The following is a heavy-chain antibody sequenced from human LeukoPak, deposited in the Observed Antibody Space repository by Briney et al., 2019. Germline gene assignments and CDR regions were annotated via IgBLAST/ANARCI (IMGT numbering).Heavy chain of an antibody. CDR3: ASLLRYFDWDSDY. V-gene: IGHV3-21*01. CDR2: ISSTSAYI. CDR1: GFALKSYS. Sequence: GGSLRLSCGGSGFALKSYSLTWVRQAPGKGLEWVSSISSTSAYIHYADSVKGRFTISRDNAKNSLYLQMNSLRAEDTAVYYCASLLRYFDWDSDYWGQGTLVTVSS. D-gene: IGHD3-9*01. J-gene: IGHJ4*02.